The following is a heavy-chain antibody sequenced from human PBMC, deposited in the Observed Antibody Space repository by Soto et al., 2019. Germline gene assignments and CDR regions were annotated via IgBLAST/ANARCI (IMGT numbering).Heavy chain of an antibody. D-gene: IGHD3-10*01. CDR2: VIPIFGTA. V-gene: IGHV1-69*13. Sequence: GASVKVSCKASGGTFSSYAISWVRQARGQGLEWMGGVIPIFGTANYAQKFQGRVTITADESASTAYMELSSLKYEDTAFYYCATGAPGSGMDYHHGMDVWGQGTTVTVSS. CDR3: ATGAPGSGMDYHHGMDV. CDR1: GGTFSSYA. J-gene: IGHJ6*02.